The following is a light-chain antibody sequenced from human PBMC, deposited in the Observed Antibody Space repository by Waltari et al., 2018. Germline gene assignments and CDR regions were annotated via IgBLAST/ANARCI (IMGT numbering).Light chain of an antibody. V-gene: IGLV4-69*01. CDR3: QTGGHGTWV. CDR2: VNSDGSH. CDR1: SGHSTNV. J-gene: IGLJ3*02. Sequence: QLVLTQSPSASASLGASVKLTCTLSSGHSTNVIAWLQKRPEKGPRYLMKVNSDGSHNKGDAIPDRFSGSSSGAERYLTISSLQAEDEADYYCQTGGHGTWVFGGGTKLTVL.